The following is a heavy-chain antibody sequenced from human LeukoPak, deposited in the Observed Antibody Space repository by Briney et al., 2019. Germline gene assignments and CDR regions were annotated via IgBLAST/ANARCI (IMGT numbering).Heavy chain of an antibody. J-gene: IGHJ4*02. D-gene: IGHD2-21*02. CDR1: GFTVSSNY. V-gene: IGHV3-53*01. CDR2: IYSGGST. CDR3: ARDFCVVDCYSVFDY. Sequence: GGSLRLSCAASGFTVSSNYMSWVRQAPGKGLEWVSVIYSGGSTYYADSVKGRFTISRDNSKNTLYLQMNSLRAEDTAVYYCARDFCVVDCYSVFDYWGQGTLVTVSS.